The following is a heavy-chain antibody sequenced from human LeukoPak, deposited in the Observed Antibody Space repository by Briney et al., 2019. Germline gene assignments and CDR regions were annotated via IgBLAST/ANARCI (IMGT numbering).Heavy chain of an antibody. CDR3: AKDRDSGAIDI. CDR2: IKPDGSSI. D-gene: IGHD3-10*01. V-gene: IGHV3-74*01. Sequence: GGSLRLSCAASGFTFSSYWMHWVRQAPGKGLVWVARIKPDGSSISSADSVKGRFTISRDNAKNTLYLQMNSLRGEDTAVYYCAKDRDSGAIDIWGQGTMVTVSS. CDR1: GFTFSSYW. J-gene: IGHJ3*02.